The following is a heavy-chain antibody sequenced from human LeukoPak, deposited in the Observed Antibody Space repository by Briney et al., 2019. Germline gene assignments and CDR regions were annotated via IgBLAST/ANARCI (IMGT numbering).Heavy chain of an antibody. D-gene: IGHD3-10*01. V-gene: IGHV3-64D*06. J-gene: IGHJ4*02. Sequence: GGSLRLSCSASGFTFSRYALHWVCQAAGKGLEYVSAISSMGGSTYYADSVKGRFTISRDNSRNTLHLQMSSLRVEDTAVYYCVKDSSSGSYFDYWGQGTLVTVSS. CDR2: ISSMGGST. CDR1: GFTFSRYA. CDR3: VKDSSSGSYFDY.